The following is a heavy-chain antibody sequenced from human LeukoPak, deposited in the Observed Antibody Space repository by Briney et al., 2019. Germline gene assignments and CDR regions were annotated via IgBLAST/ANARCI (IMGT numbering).Heavy chain of an antibody. CDR2: IADDGTT. J-gene: IGHJ4*02. D-gene: IGHD6-19*01. CDR3: ARDSTTSGWYEVGY. V-gene: IGHV3-53*01. Sequence: GGSLRLSCAASGFSFSTSYMTWVRQAPGMGLECVSVIADDGTTYYADSVKGRFTISRDNSKNIVFLQMNSLSAEDTAVYYCARDSTTSGWYEVGYWGQGTLVTVSS. CDR1: GFSFSTSY.